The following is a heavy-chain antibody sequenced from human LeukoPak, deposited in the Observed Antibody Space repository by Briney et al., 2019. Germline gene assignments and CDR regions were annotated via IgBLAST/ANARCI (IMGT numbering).Heavy chain of an antibody. V-gene: IGHV4-34*01. J-gene: IGHJ5*02. CDR2: INHSGST. D-gene: IGHD3-22*01. CDR3: ARGLYYYDSSGFDP. CDR1: GGSFSGYY. Sequence: PSETLSPTCAVYGGSFSGYYWSWIRQPPGKGLEWIGEINHSGSTNYNPSLKSRVTISVDTSKNQFSLKLSSVTAADTAVYYCARGLYYYDSSGFDPWGQGTLVTVSS.